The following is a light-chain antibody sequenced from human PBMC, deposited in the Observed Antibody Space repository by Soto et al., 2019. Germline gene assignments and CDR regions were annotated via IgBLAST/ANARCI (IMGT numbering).Light chain of an antibody. CDR1: SSNIGAGYH. CDR3: QSYDSSLSGYV. V-gene: IGLV1-40*01. CDR2: HNN. Sequence: QSALTQPPSVSGAPGQRVTISCTGRSSNIGAGYHVHWYQQLPGTAPKLLISHNNNRPSGVPDRFSGSKSDSSASLAITGLQAEDEADYYCQSYDSSLSGYVFGTGTKVTVL. J-gene: IGLJ1*01.